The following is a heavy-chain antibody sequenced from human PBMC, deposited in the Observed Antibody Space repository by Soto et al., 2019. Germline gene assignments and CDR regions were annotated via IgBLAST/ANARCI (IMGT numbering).Heavy chain of an antibody. D-gene: IGHD4-4*01. CDR2: IIPIFGTT. CDR3: ARGALTTLAYYYGMDV. CDR1: GGTFSSYT. V-gene: IGHV1-69*13. Sequence: GASVKVSCKASGGTFSSYTMSRVRQAPGQGLEWMGGIIPIFGTTTYAHKVQGRVTITADESTSTVYMELSSLRGEDTAVYYCARGALTTLAYYYGMDVWGQGTTVTVSS. J-gene: IGHJ6*02.